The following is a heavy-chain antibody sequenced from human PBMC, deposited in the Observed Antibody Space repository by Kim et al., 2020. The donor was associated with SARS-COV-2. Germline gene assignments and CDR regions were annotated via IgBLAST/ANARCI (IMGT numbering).Heavy chain of an antibody. Sequence: SETLSLTCAVYGGSFSGYYWSWIRQPPGKGLECIGEINHSGSTNYNPSLKSRVTISVDTPKNQFFLKLSSVTAADTAVYYWASGPGYCSSTSCSSHVDYWGQGTLVTDSS. CDR2: INHSGST. CDR1: GGSFSGYY. V-gene: IGHV4-34*01. CDR3: ASGPGYCSSTSCSSHVDY. J-gene: IGHJ4*02. D-gene: IGHD2-2*01.